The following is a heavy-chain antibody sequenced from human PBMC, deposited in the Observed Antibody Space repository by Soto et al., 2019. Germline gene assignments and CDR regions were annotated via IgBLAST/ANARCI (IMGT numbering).Heavy chain of an antibody. CDR3: ARGSAGALYDF. V-gene: IGHV1-18*01. CDR1: GYIFTNYG. D-gene: IGHD6-13*01. Sequence: QVQLVQSGAEVRKPGASVNVSCKTSGYIFTNYGVAWVRQAPAQGLELVAWISGYNGYPKYTQKFQGRVTVTTDTSTRTGYMELRNLRPDDTAVYYCARGSAGALYDFWGQGTPVTVSS. J-gene: IGHJ4*02. CDR2: ISGYNGYP.